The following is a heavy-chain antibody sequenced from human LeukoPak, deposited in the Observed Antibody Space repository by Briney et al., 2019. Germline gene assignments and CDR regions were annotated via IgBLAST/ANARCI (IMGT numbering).Heavy chain of an antibody. J-gene: IGHJ4*02. D-gene: IGHD3-9*01. CDR3: ARDTPDYDILTGYYINYFDY. Sequence: GGSLRLSCAASGFPFNTYAMTWVRQAPGKGLEYISVIRPIGTNTYYASSVKGRFTISRDDSRTTVYLQMSSLRAEDTAVYYCARDTPDYDILTGYYINYFDYWGQGTLVTVSS. CDR2: IRPIGTNT. CDR1: GFPFNTYA. V-gene: IGHV3-23*01.